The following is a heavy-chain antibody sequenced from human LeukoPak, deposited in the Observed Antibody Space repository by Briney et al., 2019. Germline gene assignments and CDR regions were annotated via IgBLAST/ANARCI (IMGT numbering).Heavy chain of an antibody. J-gene: IGHJ3*02. V-gene: IGHV4-38-2*02. CDR2: IYHSGST. CDR1: GYSISSGYY. CDR3: ARDRYSSGYYDAFDI. D-gene: IGHD3-22*01. Sequence: SETLSLTCTVSGYSISSGYYWGWIRQPPGQGLEWIGSIYHSGSTYYNPSLKSRVTISVDTSKNQFSLKLSSVTAADTAVYYCARDRYSSGYYDAFDIWGQGTMVTVSS.